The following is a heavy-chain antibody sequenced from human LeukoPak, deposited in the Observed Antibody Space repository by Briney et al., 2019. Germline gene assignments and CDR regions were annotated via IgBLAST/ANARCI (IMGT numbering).Heavy chain of an antibody. V-gene: IGHV3-7*03. D-gene: IGHD2-15*01. CDR2: IKQDGSEK. J-gene: IGHJ6*03. CDR1: GFRFSSYW. Sequence: GGSLRLSCAASGFRFSSYWMSWVRQAPGKGLEWVANIKQDGSEKYYVDSVKGRFTISRDNAKNSLFLQMNSLRAEDTAVYYCARVLRYCSGDNCYSGGLGYMDVWGKGTTVTISS. CDR3: ARVLRYCSGDNCYSGGLGYMDV.